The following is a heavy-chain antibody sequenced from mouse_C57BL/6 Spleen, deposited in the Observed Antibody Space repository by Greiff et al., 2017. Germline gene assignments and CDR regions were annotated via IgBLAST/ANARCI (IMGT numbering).Heavy chain of an antibody. J-gene: IGHJ1*03. V-gene: IGHV1-82*01. D-gene: IGHD1-1*01. CDR2: IYPGDGDT. CDR1: GYAFSSSW. Sequence: QVQLQQSGPELVKPGASVKISCKASGYAFSSSWMNWVKQRPGKGLEWIGRIYPGDGDTNYNGKFKGKATLTADKSSSTAYMQLSRLTSEDSAVYFCARGGTTVVATGYFDVWGTGTTVTVSS. CDR3: ARGGTTVVATGYFDV.